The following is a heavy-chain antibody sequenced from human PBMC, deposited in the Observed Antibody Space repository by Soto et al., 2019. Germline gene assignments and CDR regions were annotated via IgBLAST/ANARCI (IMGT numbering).Heavy chain of an antibody. Sequence: QVQLQESGPGLVKPSETLSLTCTVSGGSISSFHWSWIRQPPGKGLEWIVYVYYTGSTNYNPSFRSRVTISVDTSKNQFSLKLTSVTAADTAVYYCVRWVGHFDFWGQGTLVTVSS. CDR1: GGSISSFH. CDR3: VRWVGHFDF. J-gene: IGHJ4*02. V-gene: IGHV4-59*03. D-gene: IGHD1-26*01. CDR2: VYYTGST.